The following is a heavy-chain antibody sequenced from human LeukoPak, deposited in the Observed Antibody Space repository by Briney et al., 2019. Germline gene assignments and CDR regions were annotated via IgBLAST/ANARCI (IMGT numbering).Heavy chain of an antibody. CDR2: INEDGSTI. CDR1: GFTFNSYW. D-gene: IGHD3-10*01. Sequence: GGSLRPSCEASGFTFNSYWMSWVRQAPGQGLEWVADINEDGSTIYYVNSVKGRFTISRDNAKNSLSLQLNTLRAEDRAVYYCARWSYVSGTWFLDSWGQGALVTVSS. J-gene: IGHJ4*02. CDR3: ARWSYVSGTWFLDS. V-gene: IGHV3-7*05.